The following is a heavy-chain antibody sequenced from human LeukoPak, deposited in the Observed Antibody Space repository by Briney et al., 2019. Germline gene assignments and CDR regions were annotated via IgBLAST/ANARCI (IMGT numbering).Heavy chain of an antibody. J-gene: IGHJ6*02. Sequence: SETLSLTCTVSGGSISSYYWSWIRQPPGKGLEWIGYIYYSGSTYYNPSLKSRVTVSVDTSKNQFSLKLSSVTAADTAVYYCARGSPPIYYGMDVWGQGTTVTVSS. CDR1: GGSISSYY. CDR3: ARGSPPIYYGMDV. CDR2: IYYSGST. V-gene: IGHV4-59*12.